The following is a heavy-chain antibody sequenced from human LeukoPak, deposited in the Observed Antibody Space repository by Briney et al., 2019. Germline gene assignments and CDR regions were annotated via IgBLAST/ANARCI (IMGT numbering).Heavy chain of an antibody. Sequence: PGRSLRLSCAASGFTFSSYGMHWVRQAPGKGLEWVAVIWYDGSNKYYADSVKGRFTISRDNSKNTLYLQMNSLRAEDTAVYYCAKSAHGQQWLVRARYFQHWGQGTLVTVSS. CDR2: IWYDGSNK. J-gene: IGHJ1*01. CDR1: GFTFSSYG. CDR3: AKSAHGQQWLVRARYFQH. D-gene: IGHD6-19*01. V-gene: IGHV3-33*06.